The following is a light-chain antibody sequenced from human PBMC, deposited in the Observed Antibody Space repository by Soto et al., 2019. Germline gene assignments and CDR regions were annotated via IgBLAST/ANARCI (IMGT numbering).Light chain of an antibody. J-gene: IGLJ3*02. CDR1: SGHSSYI. CDR3: ETWDSNTRV. Sequence: QLVLTQSSSASASLGSSVKLTCTLSSGHSSYIIAWHQQQPGKAPRYLMKLEGSGSYNKGSGVPDRFSGSSSGADRYLTISNLHSEDEADYYCETWDSNTRVFSGGTKVTVL. CDR2: LEGSGSY. V-gene: IGLV4-60*03.